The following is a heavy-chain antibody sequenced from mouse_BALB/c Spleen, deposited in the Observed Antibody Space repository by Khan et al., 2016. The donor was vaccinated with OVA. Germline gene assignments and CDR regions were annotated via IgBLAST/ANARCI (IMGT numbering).Heavy chain of an antibody. V-gene: IGHV9-3*02. CDR1: GYTFTVYG. D-gene: IGHD1-1*01. CDR2: INPNTGEL. CDR3: ARDDYYGSADRNLDQDALDY. J-gene: IGHJ4*01. Sequence: QIQLVQSGPELKKPGETVKISCKASGYTFTVYGMNWVKQAPGKGLKWMGWINPNTGELTYAEELKGRFAFSLETSARTAYLQINNLKNEDTATYFCARDDYYGSADRNLDQDALDYWGQGTSVTVSS.